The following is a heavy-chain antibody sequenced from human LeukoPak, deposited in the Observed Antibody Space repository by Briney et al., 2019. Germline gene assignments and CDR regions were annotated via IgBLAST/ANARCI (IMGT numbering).Heavy chain of an antibody. D-gene: IGHD5-12*01. J-gene: IGHJ4*02. V-gene: IGHV1-69*13. CDR2: IIPIFGTA. CDR3: ARGFDSGYDRGFDY. CDR1: GGTFSSYA. Sequence: SVKVSCKASGGTFSSYAISWVRQAPGQGLEWMGGIIPIFGTANYAQKFQGRVTITADESTSTAYMELSSLRSEDTAVYYCARGFDSGYDRGFDYWGQGTLVTVSS.